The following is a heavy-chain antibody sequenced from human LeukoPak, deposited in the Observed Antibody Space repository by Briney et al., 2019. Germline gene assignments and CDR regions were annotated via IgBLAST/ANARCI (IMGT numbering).Heavy chain of an antibody. D-gene: IGHD3-10*01. CDR1: GFTFSSYS. CDR3: ARDFAREFTIDY. CDR2: ISSSSSTM. Sequence: PGGSLRLSCAASGFTFSSYSMNWVRQAPGKGLEWVSYISSSSSTMYYADSVKGRFTISRDNAKNSLYLQMNSLRAEDTAVYYCARDFAREFTIDYWGQGTLVTVSS. J-gene: IGHJ4*02. V-gene: IGHV3-48*01.